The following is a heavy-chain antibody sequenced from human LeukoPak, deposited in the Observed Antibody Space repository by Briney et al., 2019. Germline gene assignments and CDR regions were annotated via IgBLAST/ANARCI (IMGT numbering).Heavy chain of an antibody. J-gene: IGHJ6*03. CDR1: GFTFSRYS. CDR3: ARGGLTIFGVVNYMDV. CDR2: ISISSNYI. V-gene: IGHV3-21*04. D-gene: IGHD3-3*01. Sequence: GGSLRLSCAASGFTFSRYSMNWVRQAPGKGLEWVSSISISSNYIYYADSVKGRFTISRDNAKNSLYLQMNSLRAEDTALYYCARGGLTIFGVVNYMDVWGKGTTVTVSS.